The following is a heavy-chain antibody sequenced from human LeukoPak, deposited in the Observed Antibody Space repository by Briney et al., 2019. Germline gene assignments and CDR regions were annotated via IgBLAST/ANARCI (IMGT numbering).Heavy chain of an antibody. CDR1: GFTFSSYG. Sequence: RAGGSLRLSCAASGFTFSSYGMHWVRQAPGKGLEWVAVIWYDGSNKYYADSVKGRFTISRDNAKNSLYLQMNSLRAEDTALYYCAKENSGWSTPVLYYYYGMDVWGQGTTVTVSS. CDR3: AKENSGWSTPVLYYYYGMDV. V-gene: IGHV3-33*03. CDR2: IWYDGSNK. J-gene: IGHJ6*02. D-gene: IGHD6-19*01.